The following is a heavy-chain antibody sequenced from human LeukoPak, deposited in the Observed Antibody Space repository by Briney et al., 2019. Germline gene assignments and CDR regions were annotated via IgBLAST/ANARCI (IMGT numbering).Heavy chain of an antibody. V-gene: IGHV1-18*01. CDR1: GYTFTSYG. CDR3: ASWGGYCSSTSCYGGWFDP. J-gene: IGHJ5*02. CDR2: ISAYNGNT. Sequence: ASVKVSCKASGYTFTSYGISWVRQAPGQGLEWMGRISAYNGNTNFAQKLQGRVTMTTDTSTSTAYMELRSLRSDDTAVYYCASWGGYCSSTSCYGGWFDPWGQGTLVTVSS. D-gene: IGHD2-2*01.